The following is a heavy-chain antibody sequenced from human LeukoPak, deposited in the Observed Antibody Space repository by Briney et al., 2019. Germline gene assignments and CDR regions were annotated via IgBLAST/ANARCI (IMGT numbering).Heavy chain of an antibody. CDR2: VSDGGRT. CDR3: ARASTTFDD. Sequence: PSETLSLNCSVSGGSITSYYWSWIRQPPGKGLEWIGHVSDGGRTNYSPSLRSRVSISVDTSKNQFSLKLNSVTAADTAVYFCARASTTFDDWGQGTLVTVSS. V-gene: IGHV4-59*01. CDR1: GGSITSYY. D-gene: IGHD1-14*01. J-gene: IGHJ4*02.